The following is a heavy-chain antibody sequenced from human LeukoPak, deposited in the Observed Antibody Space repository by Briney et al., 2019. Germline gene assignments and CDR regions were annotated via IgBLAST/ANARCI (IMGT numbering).Heavy chain of an antibody. D-gene: IGHD3-9*01. V-gene: IGHV5-51*01. J-gene: IGHJ3*02. Sequence: EESLKISCKGSGYSFTSYWIGWVRQMPGKGLEWMGIIYPGDSDTRYSPSFQGQVTISADKSISTAYLQWSSLKASDTAMYYCARDYDTLTGYGAFDIWGQGTMVTVSS. CDR2: IYPGDSDT. CDR1: GYSFTSYW. CDR3: ARDYDTLTGYGAFDI.